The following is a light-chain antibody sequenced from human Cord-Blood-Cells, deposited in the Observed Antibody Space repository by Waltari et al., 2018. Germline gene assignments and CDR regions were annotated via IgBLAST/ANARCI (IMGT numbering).Light chain of an antibody. CDR2: EGS. CDR3: CSYAGSSTV. V-gene: IGLV2-23*01. CDR1: SSDVGSYNL. Sequence: QSALTQPASVSGSPGQSITISCTGTSSDVGSYNLVSWYQQHPGKAHEIRIYEGSKRPSVVSNRFSGSKSGNTASLTISGLQAEDEADYYCCSYAGSSTVFGGGTKLTVL. J-gene: IGLJ3*02.